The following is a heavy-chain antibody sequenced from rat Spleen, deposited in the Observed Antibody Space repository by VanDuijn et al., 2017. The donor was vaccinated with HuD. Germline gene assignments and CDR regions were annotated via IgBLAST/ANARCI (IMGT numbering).Heavy chain of an antibody. CDR1: GFTFNYYW. V-gene: IGHV5-31*01. CDR2: ISNTGGST. CDR3: ARRRCDY. Sequence: EVQLVESGGGLVQPGRSLKLSCITSGFTFNYYWMTWIRQAPGKGLEWVASISNTGGSTYYRDSVKGRFTISRDNAKNTQYLQMDSLRSEDTATYYCARRRCDYWGQGVMVTVSS. J-gene: IGHJ2*01.